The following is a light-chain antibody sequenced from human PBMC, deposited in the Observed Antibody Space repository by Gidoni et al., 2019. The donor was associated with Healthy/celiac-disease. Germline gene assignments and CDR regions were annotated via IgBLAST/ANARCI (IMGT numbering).Light chain of an antibody. CDR1: QSISSSY. CDR2: GAS. CDR3: QQYGSSPRFT. V-gene: IGKV3-20*01. Sequence: IVLTQSPGTLSLSPGERATLSCRASQSISSSYLAWYQQKPGQAPRLLIYGASSRATGIPDRFSGSGSGTDFTLTLSRLEPEDFAVYYCQQYGSSPRFTFGGGTKVEIK. J-gene: IGKJ4*01.